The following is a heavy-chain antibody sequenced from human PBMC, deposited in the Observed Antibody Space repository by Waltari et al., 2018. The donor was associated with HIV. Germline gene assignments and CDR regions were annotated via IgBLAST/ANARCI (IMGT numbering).Heavy chain of an antibody. CDR3: ARAGLGGLIQDFDI. D-gene: IGHD1-26*01. CDR1: GFILTDHC. J-gene: IGHJ4*01. CDR2: INAADGSA. V-gene: IGHV1-46*01. Sequence: QVQLIQPQIEMRKPGTSVRLSCQASGFILTDHCIPWVRQGPRQRLEWVAVINAADGSASSAQKFQARLTLTRDSFLGIVHLDLMSLQSEDTAVYFCARAGLGGLIQDFDIWGRGTQLIVSS.